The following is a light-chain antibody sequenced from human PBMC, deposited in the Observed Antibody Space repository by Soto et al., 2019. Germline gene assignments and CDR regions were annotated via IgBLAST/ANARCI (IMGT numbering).Light chain of an antibody. J-gene: IGLJ2*01. CDR3: QVWDSSSAHVV. Sequence: SYELTQPPSVSVAPGKTARISCGGNNIGSKSVHWYQRKPGQAPVLVIYSDLDLPSVIPERFSGSNSGNTATLTISRVEAGDEADYYCQVWDSSSAHVVFGGGTKVTVL. V-gene: IGLV3-21*04. CDR1: NIGSKS. CDR2: SDL.